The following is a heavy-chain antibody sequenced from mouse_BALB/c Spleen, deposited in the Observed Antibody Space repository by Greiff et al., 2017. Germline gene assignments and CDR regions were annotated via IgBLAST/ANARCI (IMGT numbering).Heavy chain of an antibody. J-gene: IGHJ3*01. CDR3: ARNGGSSYEFAY. Sequence: DVMLVESGGGLVKPGGSLKLSCAASGFTFSDYYMYWVRQTPEKRLEWVATISDGGSYTYYPDSVKGRFTISRDNAKNNLYLQMSSLKSEDTAMYYCARNGGSSYEFAYWGQGTLVTVSA. D-gene: IGHD1-1*01. V-gene: IGHV5-4*02. CDR2: ISDGGSYT. CDR1: GFTFSDYY.